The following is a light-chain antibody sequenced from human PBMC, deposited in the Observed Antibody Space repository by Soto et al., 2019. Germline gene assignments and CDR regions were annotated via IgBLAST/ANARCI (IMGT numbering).Light chain of an antibody. CDR3: SSYTTSSTVI. Sequence: QSALTQPASVSGSPGQSITISCTGTSSDVGGYNYVSWYQHHPAMAPKLMICDVSNRPSGISDRFSGSKSGNTASLTISGLQAEDEADYYCSSYTTSSTVIFGGGTKLTVL. V-gene: IGLV2-14*03. CDR1: SSDVGGYNY. CDR2: DVS. J-gene: IGLJ2*01.